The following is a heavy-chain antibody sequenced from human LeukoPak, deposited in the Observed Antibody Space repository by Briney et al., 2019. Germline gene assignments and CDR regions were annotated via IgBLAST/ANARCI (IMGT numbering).Heavy chain of an antibody. J-gene: IGHJ4*02. V-gene: IGHV3-33*08. CDR2: IWYDGSNI. Sequence: GRSLRLSCAASGFTFSSYGMHWVRQAPGKGLEWVADIWYDGSNIYYADSVKGRFTISRDNSKNTLYLQMNSLRAEDTAVYYCARDGGPYQLTLYSDYWDQGTLATVTS. CDR3: ARDGGPYQLTLYSDY. CDR1: GFTFSSYG. D-gene: IGHD2-2*01.